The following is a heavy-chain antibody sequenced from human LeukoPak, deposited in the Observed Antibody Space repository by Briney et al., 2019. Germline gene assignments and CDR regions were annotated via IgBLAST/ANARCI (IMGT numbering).Heavy chain of an antibody. J-gene: IGHJ6*02. CDR3: AKAPSGSSREGMDV. V-gene: IGHV3-23*01. Sequence: GGSLRLSCAASGFTFRSYAMAWVRQAPGKGLEWVSAISTSGGSTYYADSVKGRFTISRDNSQNTLYLQMNSLRDEDTAVYYCAKAPSGSSREGMDVWGQGITVTVSS. CDR2: ISTSGGST. D-gene: IGHD1-26*01. CDR1: GFTFRSYA.